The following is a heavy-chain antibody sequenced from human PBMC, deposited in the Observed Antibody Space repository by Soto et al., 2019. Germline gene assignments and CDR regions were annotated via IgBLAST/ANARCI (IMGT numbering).Heavy chain of an antibody. Sequence: SETLSLTCPVSGGSISSSSYYWGWIRQPPGKGLEWIGSIYYSGSTYYNPSLKSRVTISVDTSKNQFSLKLSSVTAADTAVYYCASNRFTMIVVVPPRNFDYWGQGTLVTVSS. J-gene: IGHJ4*02. CDR3: ASNRFTMIVVVPPRNFDY. CDR2: IYYSGST. CDR1: GGSISSSSYY. D-gene: IGHD3-22*01. V-gene: IGHV4-39*01.